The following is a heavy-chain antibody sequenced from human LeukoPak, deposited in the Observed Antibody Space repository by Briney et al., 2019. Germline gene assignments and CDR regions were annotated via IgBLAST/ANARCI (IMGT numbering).Heavy chain of an antibody. CDR1: GGSISSGTYY. CDR3: ARVHLEGSRNFGSYYFDY. D-gene: IGHD1-26*01. Sequence: SETLSLTCTVSGGSISSGTYYWGWIRQPPGKGLEWIGNIYYSGSTYYNLSLQSRLTISVDTSKNQFSLKLSSVTAADTAVYYCARVHLEGSRNFGSYYFDYWGQGTLVTVSS. CDR2: IYYSGST. J-gene: IGHJ4*02. V-gene: IGHV4-39*07.